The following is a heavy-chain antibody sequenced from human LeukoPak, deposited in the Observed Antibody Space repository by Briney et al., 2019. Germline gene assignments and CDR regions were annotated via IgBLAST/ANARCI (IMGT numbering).Heavy chain of an antibody. V-gene: IGHV1-18*01. J-gene: IGHJ4*02. CDR2: ISAYNGNT. CDR3: AADGTYYYGSGSSDY. Sequence: ASVKVSCKASGYTFTSYGISWVRQAPGQGLEWMGWISAYNGNTNYAQKLQGRVTMTTDTSTSTAYMELRSLRSEDTAVYYCAADGTYYYGSGSSDYWGQGTLVTVSS. CDR1: GYTFTSYG. D-gene: IGHD3-10*01.